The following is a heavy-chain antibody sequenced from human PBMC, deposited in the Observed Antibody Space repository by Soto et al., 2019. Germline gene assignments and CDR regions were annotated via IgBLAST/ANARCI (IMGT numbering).Heavy chain of an antibody. CDR2: IYHMGST. V-gene: IGHV4-4*02. Sequence: QVQLQESGPGLVKPSGTLSLTCAVSGGSITSSNWWSWVRQPPGKGLEWIGEIYHMGSTNYNTSLKSRVTISVDKSKNQFSLRLNSVTVADTAVYYCARRYSSVEWYFDLWGRGTLVTVSS. J-gene: IGHJ2*01. D-gene: IGHD3-10*01. CDR3: ARRYSSVEWYFDL. CDR1: GGSITSSNW.